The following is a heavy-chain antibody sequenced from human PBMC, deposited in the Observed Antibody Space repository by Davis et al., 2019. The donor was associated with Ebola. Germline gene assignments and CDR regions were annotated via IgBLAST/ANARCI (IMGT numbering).Heavy chain of an antibody. Sequence: GESLKISCAASGFTFSSYWMSWVRQAPGKGLEWVANIKQDGSEKYYVDPVKGRFTISRDNAKNSLYLQMNSLRAEDTAVYYCARDFSSSSGYYYYGMDVWGQGTTVTVSS. CDR2: IKQDGSEK. V-gene: IGHV3-7*01. CDR1: GFTFSSYW. J-gene: IGHJ6*02. CDR3: ARDFSSSSGYYYYGMDV. D-gene: IGHD6-6*01.